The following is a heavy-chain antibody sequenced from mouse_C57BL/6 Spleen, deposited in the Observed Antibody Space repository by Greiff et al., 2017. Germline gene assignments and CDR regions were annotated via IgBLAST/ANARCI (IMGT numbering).Heavy chain of an antibody. CDR2: IYPSDSET. V-gene: IGHV1-61*01. D-gene: IGHD1-1*01. Sequence: VQLQQSGAELVRPGSSVKLSCKASGYTFTSYWMDWVKQRPGQGLEWIGNIYPSDSETHYNQKFKDKATLTVDKSSSTAYMQLSSLTSEDSAVYNCARHTVVAPYYFDYWGQGTTLTVSS. CDR1: GYTFTSYW. J-gene: IGHJ2*01. CDR3: ARHTVVAPYYFDY.